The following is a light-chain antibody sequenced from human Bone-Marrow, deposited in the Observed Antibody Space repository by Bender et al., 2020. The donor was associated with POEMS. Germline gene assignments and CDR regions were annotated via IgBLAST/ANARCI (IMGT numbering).Light chain of an antibody. J-gene: IGLJ1*01. CDR2: EVT. CDR1: SSDIGNYNY. Sequence: QSALTQPPSASGSLGQSVTIYCTGTSSDIGNYNYVSWYQQHPGKAPQVVIYEVTKRPSGVPDRFSGSNAGNTASVTVSGLQAEDEADYYCSPHRATNNYVFGSGTKVTVL. V-gene: IGLV2-8*01. CDR3: SPHRATNNYV.